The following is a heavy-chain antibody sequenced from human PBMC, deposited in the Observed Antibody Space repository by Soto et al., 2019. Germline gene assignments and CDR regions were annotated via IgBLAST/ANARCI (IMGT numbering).Heavy chain of an antibody. D-gene: IGHD2-2*01. J-gene: IGHJ6*02. CDR2: ISGSGGTT. CDR3: AKEDRLGGTSYDYYNYYGMDV. CDR1: GLPFSNYV. V-gene: IGHV3-23*01. Sequence: PGGSLSLSCAASGLPFSNYVMSWVRPAPGKGLEWVSSISGSGGTTYYADSVRGRFSISRDNPKNTLYLQMNSLRAEDAAVYYCAKEDRLGGTSYDYYNYYGMDVWGQGTTVTVSS.